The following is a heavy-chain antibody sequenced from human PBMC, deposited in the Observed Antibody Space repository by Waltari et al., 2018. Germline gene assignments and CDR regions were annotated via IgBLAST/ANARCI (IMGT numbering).Heavy chain of an antibody. D-gene: IGHD3-22*01. J-gene: IGHJ3*02. CDR2: MNPNSGNT. CDR3: ARAGGYYDSSGYYSIDAFDI. V-gene: IGHV1-8*01. Sequence: QVQLVQSGAEVKKPGASVKVSCKASGYTFTSYDLHWVRPATGQGLGWMGWMNPNSGNTGYAQKFQGRVTMTRNTSISTAYMELSSLRSEDTAVYYCARAGGYYDSSGYYSIDAFDIWGQGTMVTVSS. CDR1: GYTFTSYD.